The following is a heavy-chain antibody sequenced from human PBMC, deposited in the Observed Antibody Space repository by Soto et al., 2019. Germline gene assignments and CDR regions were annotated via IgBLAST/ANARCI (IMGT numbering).Heavy chain of an antibody. J-gene: IGHJ5*02. D-gene: IGHD2-2*02. CDR3: ARDRRVVVPAAINNWFDP. CDR1: GFTFSSYA. V-gene: IGHV3-30*04. CDR2: ISYDGSNK. Sequence: GGSLRLSCAASGFTFSSYAMHWVRQAPGKGLEWVAVISYDGSNKYYADSVKGRFTISRDNSKNTLYLQMNSLRAEDTAVYYCARDRRVVVPAAINNWFDPWGQGTLVTVSS.